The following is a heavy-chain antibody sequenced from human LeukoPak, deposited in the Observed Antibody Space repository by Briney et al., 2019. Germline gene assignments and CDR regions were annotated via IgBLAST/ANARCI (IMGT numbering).Heavy chain of an antibody. J-gene: IGHJ1*01. CDR1: GGSFSGYY. V-gene: IGHV4-34*01. Sequence: PSETLSLTCAVYGGSFSGYYWSWIRQPPGKGLEWIGEINHSGSTNYNPSLKSRVTISVDTSKSQFSLKLSSVTAADTAVYYCARGPIRCLSGYYYDSSGYGAEYFQHWGQGTLVTVSS. CDR2: INHSGST. CDR3: ARGPIRCLSGYYYDSSGYGAEYFQH. D-gene: IGHD3-22*01.